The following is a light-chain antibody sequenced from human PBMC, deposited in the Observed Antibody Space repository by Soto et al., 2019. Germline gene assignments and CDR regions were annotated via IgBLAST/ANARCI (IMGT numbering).Light chain of an antibody. Sequence: EIVLTQSPATLSLSPGERATLSCRASQSVSSYLAWYQQKPSQAPRLLIYDASNRATGIPARFSGSGSGTDFTLTISSLEPEDSAVYYCQQARTFGQGTKVEIK. CDR1: QSVSSY. CDR2: DAS. J-gene: IGKJ1*01. CDR3: QQART. V-gene: IGKV3-11*01.